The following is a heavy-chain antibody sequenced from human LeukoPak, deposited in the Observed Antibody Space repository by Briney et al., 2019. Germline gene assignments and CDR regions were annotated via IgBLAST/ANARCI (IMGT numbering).Heavy chain of an antibody. V-gene: IGHV3-23*01. CDR2: ISGSGFGT. D-gene: IGHD2-2*01. CDR1: GFTFSSYG. Sequence: PGRSLRLSCAASGFTFSSYGMHWVRQAPGKGLEWVSAISGSGFGTYYADSVKGRFTISRDNSKNTLFLQMNSLRAEDTAVYYCAVQLLSYWGQGTLVTVSS. J-gene: IGHJ4*02. CDR3: AVQLLSY.